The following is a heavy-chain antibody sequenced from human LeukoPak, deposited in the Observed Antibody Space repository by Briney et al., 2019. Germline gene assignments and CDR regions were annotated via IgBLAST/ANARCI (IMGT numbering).Heavy chain of an antibody. D-gene: IGHD2-15*01. CDR3: ARVGCTGGSCLAYNYYPMDV. CDR2: IWYDGSDK. V-gene: IGHV3-33*07. J-gene: IGHJ6*02. CDR1: GFTFNTYG. Sequence: PGGSLRLSCAASGFTFNTYGMNCVRQAPGKGLEWVAIIWYDGSDKYYAESVKGRFTISRDNSKNTLYLQVNSLRDEDTAVYYCARVGCTGGSCLAYNYYPMDVWGQGTTVTVSS.